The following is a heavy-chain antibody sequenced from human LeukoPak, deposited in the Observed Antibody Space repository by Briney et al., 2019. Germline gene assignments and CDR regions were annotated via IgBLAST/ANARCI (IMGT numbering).Heavy chain of an antibody. CDR2: ISYDGSNK. CDR1: GFTFNSYA. CDR3: ARDSRNWNSYYMDV. D-gene: IGHD1-1*01. J-gene: IGHJ6*03. Sequence: GGSLRLSCAASGFTFNSYAMHWVRQAPGKGLEWVAVISYDGSNKYYADSVKGRFTISRDNSKNTLYLQMNSLRAEDTAVYYCARDSRNWNSYYMDVWGKGTMVTVSS. V-gene: IGHV3-30-3*01.